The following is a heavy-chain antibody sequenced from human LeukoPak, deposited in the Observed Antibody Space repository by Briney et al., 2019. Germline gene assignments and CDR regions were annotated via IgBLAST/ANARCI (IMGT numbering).Heavy chain of an antibody. CDR1: GYTFTIYD. D-gene: IGHD3-22*01. CDR3: ARGDSSGYYRDYFDY. CDR2: MNPNSGNT. Sequence: ASVKVSCKASGYTFTIYDINWVRQATGQGLEWMGWMNPNSGNTTYAQKFQGRVTMTRNTSISTAYMDLSTLRSEDTAVYYCARGDSSGYYRDYFDYWGQGTLVTVSS. J-gene: IGHJ4*02. V-gene: IGHV1-8*01.